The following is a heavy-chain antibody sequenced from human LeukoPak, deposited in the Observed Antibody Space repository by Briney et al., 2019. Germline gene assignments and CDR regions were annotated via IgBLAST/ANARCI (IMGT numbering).Heavy chain of an antibody. CDR1: GFTFSSYG. V-gene: IGHV3-30*02. Sequence: GGSLRLSCAASGFTFSSYGMHWVRQAPGKGLEWVALIRYDGSNKYYADSVKGRFTISRDNSKNTLYLQMNSLRAEDTAVYYCAKARNYGIGHLDYFDYWGQGTLVTVSS. CDR2: IRYDGSNK. CDR3: AKARNYGIGHLDYFDY. D-gene: IGHD4-11*01. J-gene: IGHJ4*02.